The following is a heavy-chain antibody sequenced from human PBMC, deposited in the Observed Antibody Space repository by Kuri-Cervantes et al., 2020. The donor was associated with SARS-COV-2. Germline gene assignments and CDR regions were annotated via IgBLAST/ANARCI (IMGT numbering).Heavy chain of an antibody. CDR1: GFTFGHYA. D-gene: IGHD6-6*01. J-gene: IGHJ2*01. CDR2: CSWNSVSI. Sequence: CSASGFTFGHYAMHWVRQAPGKGLEGVSGCSWNSVSIGYADSVKGRFTISRDNARNSLYLQINSLRAEDMALYYCATAGSSSYWYFDLWGRGTTVTVSS. CDR3: ATAGSSSYWYFDL. V-gene: IGHV3-9*03.